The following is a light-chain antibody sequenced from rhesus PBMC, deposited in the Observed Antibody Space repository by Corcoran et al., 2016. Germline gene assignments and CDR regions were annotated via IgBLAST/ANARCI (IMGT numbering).Light chain of an antibody. CDR3: QQYSNLPLS. J-gene: IGKJ4*01. V-gene: IGKV3-42*03. Sequence: EIVLTQSPATLSLSPGERATLSCRASQSVSSSLAWYQQKPEQAPRLLIYGASSRATGIPARCSGSGSGTNFTLTISSLEPEDFAVCYCQQYSNLPLSFGGGTKVEIK. CDR1: QSVSSS. CDR2: GAS.